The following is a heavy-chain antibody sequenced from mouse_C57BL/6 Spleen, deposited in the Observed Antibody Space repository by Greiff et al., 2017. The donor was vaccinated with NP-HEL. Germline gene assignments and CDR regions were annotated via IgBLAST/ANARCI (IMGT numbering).Heavy chain of an antibody. CDR2: IDPSDSET. D-gene: IGHD2-1*01. V-gene: IGHV1-52*01. CDR1: GYTFTSYW. CDR3: AKENGNSNWYFDV. Sequence: VQLQQPGAELVRPGSSVKLSCKASGYTFTSYWMHWVKQRPIQGLEWIGNIDPSDSETHYNQKFKDKATLTVDKSSSTAYMQLSSLTSEDSAVYYCAKENGNSNWYFDVWGTGTTVTVSS. J-gene: IGHJ1*03.